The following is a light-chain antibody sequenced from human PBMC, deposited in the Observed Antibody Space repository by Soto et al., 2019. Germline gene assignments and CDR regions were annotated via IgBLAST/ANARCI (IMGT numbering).Light chain of an antibody. CDR2: LGS. CDR3: MQALQTPWT. J-gene: IGKJ1*01. V-gene: IGKV2-28*01. Sequence: DIVMTQSPLSLPVTPGEPASISCRSSESLLHSNGYNYLDWYLQKPGQSPQLLIFLGSNRASGVPDRLSGSGSGTVFTLKISRVEAEDVGVYYCMQALQTPWTFGQGTKVDIK. CDR1: ESLLHSNGYNY.